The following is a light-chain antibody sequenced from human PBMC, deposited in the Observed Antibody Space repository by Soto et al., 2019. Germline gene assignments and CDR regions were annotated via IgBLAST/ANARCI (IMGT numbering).Light chain of an antibody. J-gene: IGLJ3*02. CDR1: SGHSSYI. CDR2: LEGSGSY. V-gene: IGLV4-60*02. CDR3: ETWDRNPGV. Sequence: QPVLTQSSSASASLGSSVKLTCTLSSGHSSYIIAWHQQQPGKAPRYLMKLEGSGSYNKGSGVPDRFSGSSSGADRYLTIPTLRFEDGADYSCETWDRNPGVFGGGTKLTFL.